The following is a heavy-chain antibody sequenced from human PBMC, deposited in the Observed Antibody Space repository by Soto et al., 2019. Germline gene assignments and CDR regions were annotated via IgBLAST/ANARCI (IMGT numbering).Heavy chain of an antibody. Sequence: GGSLRLSCAASGLTFSSYAMSWVRQAPGKGLEWVSVISGSGGSTYYADSVKGRSTISRDNSKNTLYLQMNSLRAEDTAVYYCAKRSSGNWFDPWGQGTLVTVSS. CDR1: GLTFSSYA. J-gene: IGHJ5*02. CDR3: AKRSSGNWFDP. CDR2: ISGSGGST. V-gene: IGHV3-23*01. D-gene: IGHD3-10*01.